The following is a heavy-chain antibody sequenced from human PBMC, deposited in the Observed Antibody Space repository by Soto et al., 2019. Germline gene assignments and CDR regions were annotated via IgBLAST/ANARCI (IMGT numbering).Heavy chain of an antibody. CDR3: ARVSSVNWFDP. Sequence: QLQLQESGPGLVKPSETLSLTCTVSGGSISSSSYYWGWIRQPPGKGLEWIGSIYYSGSTYYNPSLKSRVTISVDTSKNQFSLKLSSVTAADTAVYYCARVSSVNWFDPWGQGTLVTVSS. D-gene: IGHD2-2*01. V-gene: IGHV4-39*01. J-gene: IGHJ5*02. CDR2: IYYSGST. CDR1: GGSISSSSYY.